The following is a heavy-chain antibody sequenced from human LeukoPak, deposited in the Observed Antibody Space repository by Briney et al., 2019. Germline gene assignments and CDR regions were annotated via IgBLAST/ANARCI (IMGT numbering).Heavy chain of an antibody. CDR3: TTSMIVVVTRL. CDR2: IKSKTDGGTT. CDR1: GFTLSNAW. D-gene: IGHD3-22*01. Sequence: PGGSLRLSCAASGFTLSNAWMSWVRQAPGKGLEWVGRIKSKTDGGTTDYAAPVKGRFTISRDDSKNTLYLQMNSLKTEDTAVYYCTTSMIVVVTRLWGQGTLVTVSS. V-gene: IGHV3-15*01. J-gene: IGHJ4*02.